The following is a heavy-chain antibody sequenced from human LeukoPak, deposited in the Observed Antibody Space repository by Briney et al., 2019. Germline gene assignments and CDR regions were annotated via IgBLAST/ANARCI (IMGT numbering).Heavy chain of an antibody. CDR2: IIPIFGTA. J-gene: IGHJ6*04. CDR1: GGTFSSYA. D-gene: IGHD2-2*03. Sequence: SVKVSCKASGGTFSSYAISWVRQAPGQGLEWMGGIIPIFGTANYAQKFQGRATITPDKSTSTAYMELSSLRSEDTAVYYCARDAGYCSSASCSPSEYYYYGMDVWGKGTTVTVSS. V-gene: IGHV1-69*06. CDR3: ARDAGYCSSASCSPSEYYYYGMDV.